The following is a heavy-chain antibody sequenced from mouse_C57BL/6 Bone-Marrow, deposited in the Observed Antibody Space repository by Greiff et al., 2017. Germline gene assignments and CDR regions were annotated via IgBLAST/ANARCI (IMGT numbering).Heavy chain of an antibody. CDR2: INPSTGGT. CDR3: ARTGWPLFAY. CDR1: GYSFTGYY. J-gene: IGHJ3*01. D-gene: IGHD3-1*01. Sequence: EVQLQQSGPELVKPGASVKISCKASGYSFTGYYMNWVKQSPEKSLEWIGEINPSTGGTTYNQKFKAKATLTVDKSSSTAYMQLKSLTSEDSAVYYCARTGWPLFAYWGQGTLVTVSA. V-gene: IGHV1-42*01.